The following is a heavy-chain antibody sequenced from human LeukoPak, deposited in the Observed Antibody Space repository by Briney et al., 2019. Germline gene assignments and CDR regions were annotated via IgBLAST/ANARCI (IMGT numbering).Heavy chain of an antibody. CDR2: IYYSGST. CDR3: ARNNVTMVLGVLGY. J-gene: IGHJ4*02. V-gene: IGHV4-59*08. Sequence: PSETLSLTCTVSGGSISSYYWSWIRQPPGKGLEWIGYIYYSGSTNYNPSLKSRVTISVDTSKNQFSLKLSSVTAADTAVYYCARNNVTMVLGVLGYWGQGTLVTVSS. D-gene: IGHD3-10*01. CDR1: GGSISSYY.